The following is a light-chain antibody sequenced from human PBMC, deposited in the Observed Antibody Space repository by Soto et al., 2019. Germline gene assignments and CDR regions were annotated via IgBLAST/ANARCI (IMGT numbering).Light chain of an antibody. CDR1: QSVLYSSNNKNY. CDR3: QQYESTPPT. CDR2: WAS. V-gene: IGKV4-1*01. J-gene: IGKJ2*01. Sequence: DIVMTQSPDSLAVSLGERATINCKSCQSVLYSSNNKNYLAWYQQRPGQPPKLLIYWASTRESGVPDRFSGSWSGTDFTLTISSLQAEDVAVYYCQQYESTPPTFGQGTKLEIK.